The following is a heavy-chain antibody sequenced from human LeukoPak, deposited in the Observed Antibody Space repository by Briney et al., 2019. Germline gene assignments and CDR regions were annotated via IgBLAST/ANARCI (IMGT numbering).Heavy chain of an antibody. Sequence: ASVKVSCKASGYTFSGFYIHWVRQAPGQGLEWMGWINPNSGVTNYAQKLQGRVTITRDTSIDTAYMQLSRLRSDDTAVYYCAKDRYGDYEAPFHYYMDAWGRGTTVTVSS. CDR1: GYTFSGFY. CDR2: INPNSGVT. V-gene: IGHV1-2*02. D-gene: IGHD5-12*01. J-gene: IGHJ6*03. CDR3: AKDRYGDYEAPFHYYMDA.